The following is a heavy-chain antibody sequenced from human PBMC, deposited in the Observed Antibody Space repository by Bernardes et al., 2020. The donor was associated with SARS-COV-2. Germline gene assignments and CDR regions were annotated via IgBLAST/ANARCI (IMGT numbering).Heavy chain of an antibody. Sequence: GGSLRLSCVASGFTFSSYTMNWVRQAPGKGLEWVSSISSSSRFISYTDAVKGRFTISRDNAKNSLYLKVNSLRAEDSAVYYCARGSVESDFWSGYYGIDYWGQGTLLTVSS. J-gene: IGHJ4*02. CDR2: ISSSSRFI. CDR3: ARGSVESDFWSGYYGIDY. CDR1: GFTFSSYT. D-gene: IGHD3-3*01. V-gene: IGHV3-21*01.